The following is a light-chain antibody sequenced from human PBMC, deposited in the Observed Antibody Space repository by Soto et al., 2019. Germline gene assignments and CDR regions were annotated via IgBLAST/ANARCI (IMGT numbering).Light chain of an antibody. CDR1: SSDVGGYNS. V-gene: IGLV2-14*01. CDR3: SSYASGGTYV. J-gene: IGLJ1*01. CDR2: DVT. Sequence: QSVLTQPASVSGSPGQSIAISCTGTSSDVGGYNSVSWYQQHPGKAPKLMIYDVTNRPSGVSIRFSGSKSGNTASLTISGLQAEDEADYYCSSYASGGTYVFGTGTK.